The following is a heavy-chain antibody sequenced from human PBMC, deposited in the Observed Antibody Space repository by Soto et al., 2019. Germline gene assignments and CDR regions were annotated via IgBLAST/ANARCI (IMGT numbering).Heavy chain of an antibody. V-gene: IGHV4-59*01. D-gene: IGHD2-21*02. CDR3: ARDLWGYCGTDCYPLDV. J-gene: IGHJ6*02. CDR2: MYNTGST. CDR1: GGSISGYY. Sequence: TVSGGSISGYYWSWIRQPPGKGLEWIGYMYNTGSTVYNPSFKSRVTISVDTSKNQFSLKLNSVTAADTAVYYCARDLWGYCGTDCYPLDVWGQGTTVTVS.